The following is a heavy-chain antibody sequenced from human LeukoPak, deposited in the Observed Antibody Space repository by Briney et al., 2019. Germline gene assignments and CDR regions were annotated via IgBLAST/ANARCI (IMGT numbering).Heavy chain of an antibody. J-gene: IGHJ4*02. CDR1: GGSISSGGYS. D-gene: IGHD3-9*01. CDR3: ARFLARRGAFDI. CDR2: IYYSGTT. Sequence: SETLSLTCAVSGGSISSGGYSWSWIRQPPGKGLEWFGYIYYSGTTYYNPSLKSRFTISVDTSENEFSLRLTSVTAADTAVYYCARFLARRGAFDIWGQGTLVTVSS. V-gene: IGHV4-30-4*07.